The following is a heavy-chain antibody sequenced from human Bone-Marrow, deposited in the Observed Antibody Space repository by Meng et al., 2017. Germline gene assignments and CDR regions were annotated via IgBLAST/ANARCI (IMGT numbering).Heavy chain of an antibody. V-gene: IGHV3-15*01. CDR3: TTWIYDFWSGYPRLDYYYYGMDV. Sequence: GESLKISCAASGFYFSNAWMSWVRQAPGKGLEWVGRIKSNTDGGTAEYAAPVKGRFTISRDDSKNTLYLQMNNLKTEDTAVYYCTTWIYDFWSGYPRLDYYYYGMDVWGQGTTVTVSS. D-gene: IGHD3-3*01. CDR1: GFYFSNAW. J-gene: IGHJ6*02. CDR2: IKSNTDGGTA.